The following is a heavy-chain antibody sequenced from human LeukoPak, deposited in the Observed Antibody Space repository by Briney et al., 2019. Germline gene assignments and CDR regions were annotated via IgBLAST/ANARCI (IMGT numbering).Heavy chain of an antibody. J-gene: IGHJ4*02. Sequence: SETLSLTCGVSGGXVTSTNCWTWVRQPPGKGLEWIGEVHLDGRTNYNPSLKSRLIMSVDLPEHHISLKLTSVTAADTAVYYCAREGGFYRPLDYSGQGTLVTVSS. CDR2: VHLDGRT. CDR1: GGXVTSTNC. D-gene: IGHD3-3*01. V-gene: IGHV4-4*02. CDR3: AREGGFYRPLDY.